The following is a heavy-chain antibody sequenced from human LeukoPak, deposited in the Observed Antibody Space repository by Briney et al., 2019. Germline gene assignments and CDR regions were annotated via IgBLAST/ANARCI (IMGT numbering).Heavy chain of an antibody. D-gene: IGHD3-10*01. CDR2: IDPSDSYT. Sequence: GESLRISCKGSGYSFTSYWISWVRQMPGEGLEWMGRIDPSDSYTNYSPSFQGHVTISADKSISTAYLQWSSLKASDTAMYYCASPLFGEFGAFDIWGQGTMVTVSS. CDR3: ASPLFGEFGAFDI. V-gene: IGHV5-10-1*01. J-gene: IGHJ3*02. CDR1: GYSFTSYW.